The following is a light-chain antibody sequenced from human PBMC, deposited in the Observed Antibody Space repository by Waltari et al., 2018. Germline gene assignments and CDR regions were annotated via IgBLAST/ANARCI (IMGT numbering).Light chain of an antibody. V-gene: IGKV4-1*01. CDR1: QSILFSSSGKNY. J-gene: IGKJ1*01. Sequence: DIVMTQSPDSLAVSLGERATINCKSSQSILFSSSGKNYVAWYQQKPGQSPKLVIYWASTRESGVPDRFSGSGSGTDFTLTISSLQAEDVAVYYCQQYYSNPRTFGQGTKVEIK. CDR3: QQYYSNPRT. CDR2: WAS.